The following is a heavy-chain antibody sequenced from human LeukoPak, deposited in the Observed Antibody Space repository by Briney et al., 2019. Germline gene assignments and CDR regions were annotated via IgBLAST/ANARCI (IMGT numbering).Heavy chain of an antibody. V-gene: IGHV3-21*01. Sequence: GGSLRLSCAASGFTFRSYSMNWVRQAPGKGLEWVSSISSSSSYIYYADSVKGRFTISRDNAKNSLYLQMNSLRAEDTAVYYCARGKDIVVVPAAIDYWGQGTLVTVSS. CDR3: ARGKDIVVVPAAIDY. CDR1: GFTFRSYS. CDR2: ISSSSSYI. D-gene: IGHD2-2*01. J-gene: IGHJ4*02.